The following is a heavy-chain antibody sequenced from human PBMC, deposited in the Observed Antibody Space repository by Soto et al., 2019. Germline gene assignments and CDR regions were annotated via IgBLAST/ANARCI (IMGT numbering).Heavy chain of an antibody. CDR1: GYTFFSYG. CDR3: ARKSSSSSWFDP. CDR2: ISTYNGNT. D-gene: IGHD6-6*01. V-gene: IGHV1-18*01. Sequence: ASVKVSCKASGYTFFSYGISWVRQAPGQGLEWMGWISTYNGNTNYAQRLQDRVTMTTDTSTRTAYMELRSLRSDDTAVYYCARKSSSSSWFDPWGQGTLVTVSS. J-gene: IGHJ5*02.